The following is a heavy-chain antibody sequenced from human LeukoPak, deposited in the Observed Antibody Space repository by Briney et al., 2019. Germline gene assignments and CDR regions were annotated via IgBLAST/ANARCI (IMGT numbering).Heavy chain of an antibody. CDR2: ISGSGGSP. Sequence: GGSLRLSCAASGFAFSSYGMSWVRQAPGKGLEWVSAISGSGGSPYYADSVKGRFTISRDNSKNTLYLQMNSLRAEDTAVYYCAKDTHLDNYDILTGYYPYYMDVWGKGTTVTISS. CDR1: GFAFSSYG. J-gene: IGHJ6*03. V-gene: IGHV3-23*01. CDR3: AKDTHLDNYDILTGYYPYYMDV. D-gene: IGHD3-9*01.